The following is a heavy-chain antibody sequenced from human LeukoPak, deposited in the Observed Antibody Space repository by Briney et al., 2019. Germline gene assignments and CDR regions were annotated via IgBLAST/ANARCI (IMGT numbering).Heavy chain of an antibody. D-gene: IGHD3-10*01. CDR3: ARLDGSGSYYTNWFDP. V-gene: IGHV5-51*01. CDR1: GYRFTSYW. CDR2: IYPGDSDT. J-gene: IGHJ5*02. Sequence: GESPKISCQGSGYRFTSYWIGWVRQMPGKGLEWMGIIYPGDSDTRYSPSFQGQVTISADKSISTAYLQWSSLKASDTAMYYCARLDGSGSYYTNWFDPWGQGTLVTVSS.